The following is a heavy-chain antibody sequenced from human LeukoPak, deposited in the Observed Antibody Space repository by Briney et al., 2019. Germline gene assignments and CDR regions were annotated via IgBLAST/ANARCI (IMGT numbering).Heavy chain of an antibody. Sequence: HPGGSLRLSCAASGFTFGNYWMSWVRQAPGKGLEWVANIKQDGSETYYVDSVEGRFTISRDNAKNSLNLQMNSLRAEDTAVYYCARAVEQQLALLDYWGQGTLVTVSS. CDR1: GFTFGNYW. CDR2: IKQDGSET. J-gene: IGHJ4*02. CDR3: ARAVEQQLALLDY. V-gene: IGHV3-7*01. D-gene: IGHD6-13*01.